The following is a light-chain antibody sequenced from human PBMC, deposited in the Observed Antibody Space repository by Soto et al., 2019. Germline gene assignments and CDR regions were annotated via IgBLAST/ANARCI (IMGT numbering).Light chain of an antibody. CDR1: SGSIASNY. CDR3: QSYDNSSYV. V-gene: IGLV6-57*04. Sequence: NFMLTQPHSMSESPGKTVTISCTRSSGSIASNYVQWYQQRPGSVPTTVIYEDNQRPSGVPDRFSGSVDSSSNSASLTTSGLETEDEADYYCQSYDNSSYVFGTGTKLTVL. J-gene: IGLJ1*01. CDR2: EDN.